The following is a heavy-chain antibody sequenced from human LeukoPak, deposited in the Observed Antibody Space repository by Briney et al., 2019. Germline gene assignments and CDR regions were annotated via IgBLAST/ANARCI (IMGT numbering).Heavy chain of an antibody. CDR1: GYSISSGYY. Sequence: SETLSLTCTVSGYSISSGYYWGWIRQPPGKGLEWIGSIYHSGSTYYNPSLKSRVTISVDTSKTQFSLKLSSVTAADTAVYYCARDQGAVAGTWWFDPWGQGTLVTVSS. J-gene: IGHJ5*02. CDR3: ARDQGAVAGTWWFDP. CDR2: IYHSGST. D-gene: IGHD6-19*01. V-gene: IGHV4-38-2*02.